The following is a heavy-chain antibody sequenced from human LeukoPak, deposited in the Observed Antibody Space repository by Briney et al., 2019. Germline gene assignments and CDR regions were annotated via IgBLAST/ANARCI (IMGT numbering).Heavy chain of an antibody. CDR1: NGSISNYY. CDR2: IYTSGST. J-gene: IGHJ4*02. Sequence: SETLSLTCTVSNGSISNYYWSWIRQPAGEGLEWIGRIYTSGSTNYNPSLKSRVTMSVDTSKNQFSLKLTSVTAADTAVYYCARVGYCGGDCYEYWGQGSLVTVSS. V-gene: IGHV4-4*07. D-gene: IGHD2-21*01. CDR3: ARVGYCGGDCYEY.